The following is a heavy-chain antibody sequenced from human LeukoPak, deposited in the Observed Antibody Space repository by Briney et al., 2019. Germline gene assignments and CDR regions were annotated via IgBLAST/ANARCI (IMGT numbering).Heavy chain of an antibody. CDR3: ASIESSGYYYYYYYMDV. Sequence: SETLSLTCTVSGVSISSSNSYWGWIRQPPGKGLEWIGSIYYSGNTYYNASLKSQVSISIDTSKNQFSLKLSSVTAADTAVYYCASIESSGYYYYYYYMDVWGKGTTVTVSS. J-gene: IGHJ6*03. V-gene: IGHV4-39*01. D-gene: IGHD3-22*01. CDR1: GVSISSSNSY. CDR2: IYYSGNT.